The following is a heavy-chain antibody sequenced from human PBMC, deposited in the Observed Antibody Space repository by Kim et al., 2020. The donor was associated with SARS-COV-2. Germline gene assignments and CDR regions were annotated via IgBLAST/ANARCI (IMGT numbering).Heavy chain of an antibody. CDR1: GFTFSSYA. V-gene: IGHV3-30*04. CDR2: ISYDGSNK. D-gene: IGHD5-18*01. CDR3: AREDGYSYGLDY. Sequence: GGSLRLSCAASGFTFSSYAMHWVRQAPGKGLEWVAVISYDGSNKYYADSVKGRFTISRDNSKNTLYLQMNSLRAEDTAVYYCAREDGYSYGLDYWGQGTL. J-gene: IGHJ4*02.